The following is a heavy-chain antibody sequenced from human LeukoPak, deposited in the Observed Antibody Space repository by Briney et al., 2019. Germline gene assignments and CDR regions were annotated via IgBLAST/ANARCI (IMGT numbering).Heavy chain of an antibody. CDR2: ISAYNGNT. Sequence: ASVKVSCKASGHTFNNYGITWVRQAHGQGLEWMGWISAYNGNTNYAQKLQGRVTMTTDTSTSTAYMELRSLRSDDTAVYYCARFGLGKHIEVAGIPFDIWGQGTMVTVSS. CDR3: ARFGLGKHIEVAGIPFDI. CDR1: GHTFNNYG. J-gene: IGHJ3*02. D-gene: IGHD6-19*01. V-gene: IGHV1-18*01.